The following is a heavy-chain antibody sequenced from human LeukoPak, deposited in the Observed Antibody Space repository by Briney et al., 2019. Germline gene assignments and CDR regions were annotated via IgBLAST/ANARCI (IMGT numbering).Heavy chain of an antibody. V-gene: IGHV4-31*03. Sequence: SETLSLTCTVSGGSISSGGYYWSWIRQHPGKGLEWIGYIYYSGSTYYNPSLKSRVTISVDTSKNQFSLKPSSVTAADTAVYYCASSLITTTNDAFDIWGQGTMVTVSS. J-gene: IGHJ3*02. D-gene: IGHD4-17*01. CDR2: IYYSGST. CDR3: ASSLITTTNDAFDI. CDR1: GGSISSGGYY.